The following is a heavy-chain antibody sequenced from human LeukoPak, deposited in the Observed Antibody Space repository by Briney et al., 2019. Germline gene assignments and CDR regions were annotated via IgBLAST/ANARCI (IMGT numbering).Heavy chain of an antibody. V-gene: IGHV1-69*13. J-gene: IGHJ5*02. D-gene: IGHD3-10*01. CDR2: IIPIFSTA. CDR1: GGTFSSYA. CDR3: ASLLWFGDYWFDP. Sequence: GASVRVSCKASGGTFSSYAISWVRQAPGQGLEWMGGIIPIFSTATYAKKFQGRVTITANESTSTAYMELSSLRSEDTAVYYCASLLWFGDYWFDPWGQGTLVTVSS.